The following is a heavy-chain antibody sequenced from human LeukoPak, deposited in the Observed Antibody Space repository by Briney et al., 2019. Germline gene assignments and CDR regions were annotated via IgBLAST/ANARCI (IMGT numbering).Heavy chain of an antibody. CDR2: ISGSGGST. Sequence: GGSLRLSCAASGFTFSSYAMSWVRQAPGKGLEWASAISGSGGSTYYADSVKGRFTISRDNSKNTLYLQMNSLRAEDTAVNYCVKYQLLHRSRRRDAFEIWGQGTMVTVSS. D-gene: IGHD6-13*01. CDR3: VKYQLLHRSRRRDAFEI. J-gene: IGHJ3*02. V-gene: IGHV3-23*01. CDR1: GFTFSSYA.